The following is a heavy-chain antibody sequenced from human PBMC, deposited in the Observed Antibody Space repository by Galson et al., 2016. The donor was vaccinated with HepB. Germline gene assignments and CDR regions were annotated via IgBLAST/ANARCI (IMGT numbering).Heavy chain of an antibody. CDR2: IYYSGSS. CDR1: GGSISSDSYY. Sequence: SETLSLTCNVSGGSISSDSYYWAWIRQPPGKGLEWIGSIYYSGSSYYSPSLKSRVTLSVDTSRKCFSLKLSSVTAADTAVYYCARGKLWELRYNWFDPWGQGTLVTVSS. CDR3: ARGKLWELRYNWFDP. V-gene: IGHV4-39*02. J-gene: IGHJ5*02. D-gene: IGHD1-26*01.